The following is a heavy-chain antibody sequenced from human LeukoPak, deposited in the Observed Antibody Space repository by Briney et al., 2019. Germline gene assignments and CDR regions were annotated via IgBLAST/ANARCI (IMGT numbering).Heavy chain of an antibody. CDR1: GYTFTSYA. J-gene: IGHJ4*02. CDR2: INAGNGNT. CDR3: ARDYYDSSGYFDY. D-gene: IGHD3-22*01. Sequence: ASVKVSCKASGYTFTSYAMHWVRQAPGQRLEWMGWINAGNGNTKYSQEFQGRVTITRDTSASTAYMELRSLRSDDTAVYYCARDYYDSSGYFDYWGQGTLVTVSS. V-gene: IGHV1-3*01.